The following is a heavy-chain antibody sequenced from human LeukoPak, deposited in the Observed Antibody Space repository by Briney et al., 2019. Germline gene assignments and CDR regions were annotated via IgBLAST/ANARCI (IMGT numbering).Heavy chain of an antibody. V-gene: IGHV1-18*01. J-gene: IGHJ4*02. CDR2: ISAFNGNT. Sequence: ASVKVSCKASGYMFNIYCISWVRQAPGQGLEWMGWISAFNGNTNYARNFQDRVTMTTDTSTSTAYMELTSLRSDDTAVYYCARSPPSTGYDRFDTWGQGTLVTVSS. CDR3: ARSPPSTGYDRFDT. CDR1: GYMFNIYC. D-gene: IGHD5-12*01.